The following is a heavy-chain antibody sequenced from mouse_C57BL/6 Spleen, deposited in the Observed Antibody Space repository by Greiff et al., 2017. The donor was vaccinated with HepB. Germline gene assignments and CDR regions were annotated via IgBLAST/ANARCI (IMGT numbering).Heavy chain of an antibody. J-gene: IGHJ4*01. CDR1: GFSLTSYG. V-gene: IGHV2-2*01. Sequence: QVQLKQSGPGLVQPSQSLSITCTVSGFSLTSYGVHWVRQSPGKGLEWLGVIWSGGSTDYNAAFISRLSISKDNSKSQVFFKMNSLQADDTAIYYCARIYDYHYYAMDYWGQGTSVTVSS. CDR3: ARIYDYHYYAMDY. CDR2: IWSGGST. D-gene: IGHD2-4*01.